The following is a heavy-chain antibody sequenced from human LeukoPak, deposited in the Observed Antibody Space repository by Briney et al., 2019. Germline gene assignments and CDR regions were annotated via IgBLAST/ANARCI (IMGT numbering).Heavy chain of an antibody. D-gene: IGHD3-16*01. CDR1: GGSISSGDYY. CDR2: IYYSGST. V-gene: IGHV4-30-4*01. CDR3: ARRRFGAMFDP. J-gene: IGHJ5*02. Sequence: SQTLSLTCTVSGGSISSGDYYWSWIRQPPGKGLEWIGYIYYSGSTNYNPSLKSRVTISVDTPKNQFSLKLSSVTAADTAVYYCARRRFGAMFDPWGQGTLVTVSS.